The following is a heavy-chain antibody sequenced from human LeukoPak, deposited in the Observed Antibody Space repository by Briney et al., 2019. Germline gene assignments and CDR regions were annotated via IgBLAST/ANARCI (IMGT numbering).Heavy chain of an antibody. Sequence: PGGSLRLSCAASGFTFSSYGMLWVRQAPGKGLEWVAFIRYDGSKKYYADSVKGRFTISRDNSKNTLYLQMNSLRAEDTAVYYCAKDLRGYSYGYFTDYWGQGTLVTVSS. J-gene: IGHJ4*02. V-gene: IGHV3-30*02. CDR3: AKDLRGYSYGYFTDY. CDR2: IRYDGSKK. CDR1: GFTFSSYG. D-gene: IGHD5-18*01.